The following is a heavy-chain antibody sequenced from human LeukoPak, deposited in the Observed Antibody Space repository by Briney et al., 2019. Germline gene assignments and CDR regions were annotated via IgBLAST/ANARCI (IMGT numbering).Heavy chain of an antibody. CDR1: GYTFTGYY. J-gene: IGHJ5*02. CDR2: INPNSGGT. D-gene: IGHD6-19*01. CDR3: ARSIAVAAPYNWFDP. V-gene: IGHV1-2*04. Sequence: GASVKVSCKASGYTFTGYYMHWVRQAPGQGLEWMGWINPNSGGTNYAQKFQGWVTMTRDTSISTAYMELSRLRSDDTAVYYCARSIAVAAPYNWFDPWGQGTLVTVSS.